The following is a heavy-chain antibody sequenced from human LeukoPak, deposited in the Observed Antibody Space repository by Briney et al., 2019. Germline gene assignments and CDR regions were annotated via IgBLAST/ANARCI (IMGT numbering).Heavy chain of an antibody. CDR1: GGTFSSYA. CDR3: ARENSGSYREFDY. D-gene: IGHD1-26*01. CDR2: IIPIFGTA. V-gene: IGHV1-69*05. J-gene: IGHJ4*02. Sequence: SVKVSCKASGGTFSSYAISWVRQAPGQGLEWMGGIIPIFGTANYAQKFQGRVTITTDESTSTAYMELSSLRSEDTAVFYCARENSGSYREFDYWGQGTLVTVSS.